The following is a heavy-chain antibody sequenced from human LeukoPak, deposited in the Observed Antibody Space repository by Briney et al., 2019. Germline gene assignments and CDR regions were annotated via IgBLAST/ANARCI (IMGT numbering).Heavy chain of an antibody. V-gene: IGHV1-8*01. J-gene: IGHJ5*02. CDR2: MKPNSGNT. Sequence: ASVKDSCKASGYPFTSYDINWVRQATGQGLEWMGWMKPNSGNTGYAQKFQGRVTMTRNTSISTAYMELSSLRSEDTAVYYCARGLTDIVVVPAAMGGGSWFDPWGQGTLVTVSS. CDR3: ARGLTDIVVVPAAMGGGSWFDP. D-gene: IGHD2-2*01. CDR1: GYPFTSYD.